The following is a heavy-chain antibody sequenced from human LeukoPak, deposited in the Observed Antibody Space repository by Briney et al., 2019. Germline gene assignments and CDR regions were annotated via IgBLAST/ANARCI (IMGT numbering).Heavy chain of an antibody. CDR2: IYYSGTT. CDR3: ARNRRGYSYGTLYYFDD. CDR1: GDSISSSDYY. Sequence: KPSETLSLTCTVSGDSISSSDYYWGWIRQPPGKGLEWIANIYYSGTTYYNPSLKSRVTISVDTSKNQFSLSLSPVTAADTAVYFCARNRRGYSYGTLYYFDDWGQGTLVTVYS. D-gene: IGHD5-18*01. V-gene: IGHV4-39*01. J-gene: IGHJ4*02.